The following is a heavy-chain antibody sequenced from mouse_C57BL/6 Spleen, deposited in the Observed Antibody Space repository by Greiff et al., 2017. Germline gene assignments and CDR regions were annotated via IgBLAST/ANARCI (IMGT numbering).Heavy chain of an antibody. V-gene: IGHV5-16*01. CDR3: AREDYYGRAWYFDV. D-gene: IGHD1-1*01. J-gene: IGHJ1*03. Sequence: EVMLVESEGGLVQPGSSMKLSCTASGFTFSDYYMAWVRQVPEKGLEWVANINYDGSSTYYLDSLKSRFIISRDNAKNIQYLQMSSLKSEDTATYYCAREDYYGRAWYFDVWGTGTTVTVSS. CDR2: INYDGSST. CDR1: GFTFSDYY.